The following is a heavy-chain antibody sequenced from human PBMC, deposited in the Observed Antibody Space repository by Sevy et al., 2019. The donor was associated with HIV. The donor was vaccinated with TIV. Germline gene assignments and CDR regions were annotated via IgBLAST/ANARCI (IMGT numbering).Heavy chain of an antibody. CDR2: ISWNSGRR. CDR3: AKDGNSSGLYYYYGMDV. J-gene: IGHJ6*02. V-gene: IGHV3-9*01. CDR1: GFNFDDYA. D-gene: IGHD3-22*01. Sequence: GGSLRLSCAASGFNFDDYALHWVQQGPGKGLEWVSGISWNSGRRAYADSVKGRFTISRDNGKKSLYLQMNSLRDEDTALYYCAKDGNSSGLYYYYGMDVWGQGTTVTVSS.